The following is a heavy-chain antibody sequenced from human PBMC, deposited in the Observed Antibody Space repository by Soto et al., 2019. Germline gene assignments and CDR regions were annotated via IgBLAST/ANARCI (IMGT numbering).Heavy chain of an antibody. Sequence: ASVKVSCKASGYTFMNYYMHWVRQIPGQGLEWMGLINPSGGGTSYAQNFEGRVIVTRDTSTTTVYMQLTSLRSEDTAIYYCACMEDALDFWG. D-gene: IGHD2-8*01. CDR2: INPSGGGT. J-gene: IGHJ3*01. CDR3: ACMEDALDF. V-gene: IGHV1-46*01. CDR1: GYTFMNYY.